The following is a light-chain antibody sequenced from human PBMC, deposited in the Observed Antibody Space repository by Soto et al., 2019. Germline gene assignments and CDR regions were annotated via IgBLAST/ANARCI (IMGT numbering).Light chain of an antibody. CDR3: QHYDSLPSST. Sequence: DIQMTQSPSSLSASVGDRVTITCQASQDITNHLNWYQQKPGKAPRLLIYDASNLERGVPSRFTGNASGTHFTLTISGLHPEDIATYYCQHYDSLPSSTFGPGTNVD. V-gene: IGKV1-33*01. CDR1: QDITNH. CDR2: DAS. J-gene: IGKJ3*01.